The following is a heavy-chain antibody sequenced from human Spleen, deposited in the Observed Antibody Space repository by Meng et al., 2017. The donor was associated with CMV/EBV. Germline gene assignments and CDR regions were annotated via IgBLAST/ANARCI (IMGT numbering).Heavy chain of an antibody. J-gene: IGHJ6*02. V-gene: IGHV4-59*12. Sequence: GSLRLSCTVSGGSISSYYWSWIRQPPGKGLEWIGYIYYSGSTNYNPSLKSRVTISVDTSKNQFSLKLSSVTAADTAVYYCARISPVRSPKAYYYYGMDVWGQGTTVTVSS. D-gene: IGHD1-14*01. CDR2: IYYSGST. CDR1: GGSISSYY. CDR3: ARISPVRSPKAYYYYGMDV.